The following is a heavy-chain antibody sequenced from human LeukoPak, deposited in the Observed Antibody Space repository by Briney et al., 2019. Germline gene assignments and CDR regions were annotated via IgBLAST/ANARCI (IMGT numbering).Heavy chain of an antibody. Sequence: GGSLRLSCAASGFNFNNYWMSWLRQAPGKGLEWVAMIRPDGSGEYYVDSVKGRFTISRDNVNYSLYLQMNSLTAEDTAVYYCARDCGAAITGPRFDLWGQGARVTVSS. J-gene: IGHJ4*02. D-gene: IGHD2-8*02. CDR3: ARDCGAAITGPRFDL. CDR1: GFNFNNYW. CDR2: IRPDGSGE. V-gene: IGHV3-7*03.